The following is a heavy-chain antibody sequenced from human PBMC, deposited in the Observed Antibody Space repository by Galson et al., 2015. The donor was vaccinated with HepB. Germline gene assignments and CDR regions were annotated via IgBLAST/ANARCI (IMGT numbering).Heavy chain of an antibody. CDR3: ARAITMIDPLDY. V-gene: IGHV3-64*01. D-gene: IGHD3-22*01. J-gene: IGHJ4*02. Sequence: SLRLSCAASGFTFSSYAMHWVRQAPGKGLEYVSAISSNGGSTYYANSVKGRFTISRDNSKNTLYLQMGSLRAEDMAVYYCARAITMIDPLDYWGQGTLVTVSS. CDR2: ISSNGGST. CDR1: GFTFSSYA.